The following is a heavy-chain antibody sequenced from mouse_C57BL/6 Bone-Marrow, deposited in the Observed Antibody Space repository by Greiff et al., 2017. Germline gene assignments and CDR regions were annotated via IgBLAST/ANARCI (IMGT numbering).Heavy chain of an antibody. CDR2: IFPGSGST. CDR3: ARLTGTWAWFAY. D-gene: IGHD4-1*01. Sequence: VQLQQSGPELVKPGASVKISCKASGYTFTDYYINWVKQRPGQGLEWIGWIFPGSGSTYYNEKFKGKATLTVDQSSSTAYMLLSSLTSEDSAVYFCARLTGTWAWFAYWGQGTLVTVSA. J-gene: IGHJ3*01. V-gene: IGHV1-75*01. CDR1: GYTFTDYY.